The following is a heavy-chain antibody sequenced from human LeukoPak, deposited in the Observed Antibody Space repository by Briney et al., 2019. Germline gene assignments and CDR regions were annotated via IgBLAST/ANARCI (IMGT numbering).Heavy chain of an antibody. D-gene: IGHD1-1*01. CDR1: GFTFTNVW. V-gene: IGHV3-74*01. Sequence: GGSLRLSCAASGFTFTNVWMSWVRQAPGKGLVWVSRINTDGSGISYADSVKGRFTISRDNAKNTLYLQMNSLRAEDTAVYSCARDREGTYYFDSWGQGTLVTVSS. CDR2: INTDGSGI. CDR3: ARDREGTYYFDS. J-gene: IGHJ4*02.